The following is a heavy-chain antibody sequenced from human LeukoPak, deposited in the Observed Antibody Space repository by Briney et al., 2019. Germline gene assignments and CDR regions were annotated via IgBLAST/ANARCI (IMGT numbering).Heavy chain of an antibody. Sequence: SESLSLTCAVYGGFFSNYYWSWIRQPPGKGLEWIGNIYYSESTYYNPSLKSRVTMSIDTSRNQFSLKLRSVTAADTAVYYCARRPNWNYSNWFDPWGQGTLVTVSS. CDR1: GGFFSNYY. J-gene: IGHJ5*02. CDR3: ARRPNWNYSNWFDP. D-gene: IGHD1-7*01. V-gene: IGHV4-59*04. CDR2: IYYSEST.